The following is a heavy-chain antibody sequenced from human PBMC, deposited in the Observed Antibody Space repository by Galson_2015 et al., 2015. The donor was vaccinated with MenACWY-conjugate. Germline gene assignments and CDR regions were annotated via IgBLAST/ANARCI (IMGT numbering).Heavy chain of an antibody. CDR2: ISGSGDTT. CDR3: VKDKVPMARIRRDEY. CDR1: GFTFSNYA. J-gene: IGHJ4*02. Sequence: SLRLSCAASGFTFSNYAMSWVRQAPGKGLEWVTGISGSGDTTSYADSVKGHFTFSRDNSKDTLYLQMNSLRAEDTAVYYCVKDKVPMARIRRDEYWGQGTLVTVSS. V-gene: IGHV3-23*01. D-gene: IGHD5-24*01.